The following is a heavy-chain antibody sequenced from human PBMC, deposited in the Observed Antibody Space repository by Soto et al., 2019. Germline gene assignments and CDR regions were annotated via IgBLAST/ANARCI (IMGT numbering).Heavy chain of an antibody. Sequence: ASVKVSCKASGYTFTNNDINWVRQATGQGPEWMGWMNPKSGNTGYAQKFQGRVTMTRDTSISTAYMELSRLRSDDTAVYYCASEIGYCTNGVCLIDYWGQGTLVTVSS. CDR2: MNPKSGNT. V-gene: IGHV1-8*01. CDR1: GYTFTNND. D-gene: IGHD2-8*01. CDR3: ASEIGYCTNGVCLIDY. J-gene: IGHJ4*02.